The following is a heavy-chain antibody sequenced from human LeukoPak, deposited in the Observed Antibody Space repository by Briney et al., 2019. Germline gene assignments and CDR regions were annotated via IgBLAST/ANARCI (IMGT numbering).Heavy chain of an antibody. CDR3: TSRASIAAPRNAFDI. CDR2: IRSKANSYAT. CDR1: GFTFSGSA. D-gene: IGHD6-6*01. Sequence: GGSLRLSCAASGFTFSGSAMHWVRQASGKGLEWVGRIRSKANSYATAYAASVKGRFTISSDDSKNTAYLQMNSLKTEDTAVYYCTSRASIAAPRNAFDIWGQGTMVTVSS. J-gene: IGHJ3*02. V-gene: IGHV3-73*01.